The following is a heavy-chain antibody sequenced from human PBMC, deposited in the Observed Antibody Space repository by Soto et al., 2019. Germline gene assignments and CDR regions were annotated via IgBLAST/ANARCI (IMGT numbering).Heavy chain of an antibody. Sequence: PSQTLSLTCVISGDSVSSNSAAWNWIRQSPSRGLEWLGRTYYRSKWYNDYAVSVKSRITINPDTSKNQFSLQLNSVTPEDTAVYYCARDSRIAVAVDYYYYGMDVWGQGTTVTVSS. D-gene: IGHD6-19*01. J-gene: IGHJ6*02. CDR3: ARDSRIAVAVDYYYYGMDV. CDR1: GDSVSSNSAA. CDR2: TYYRSKWYN. V-gene: IGHV6-1*01.